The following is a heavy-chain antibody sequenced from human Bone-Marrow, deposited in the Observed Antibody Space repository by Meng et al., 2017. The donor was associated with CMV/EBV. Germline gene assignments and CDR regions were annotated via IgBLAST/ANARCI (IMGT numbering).Heavy chain of an antibody. CDR1: GGSISDYY. CDR3: ARGRASGGWYFDL. J-gene: IGHJ2*01. D-gene: IGHD3-10*01. Sequence: SETLSLTCTVSGGSISDYYWTWIRQPPGKGLEWIGSIYHSGSTYYNPSLKSRVTITVDTSKTQFSLKLSSVTAADTAVYYWARGRASGGWYFDLWGRGTLVTVSS. CDR2: IYHSGST. V-gene: IGHV4-38-2*02.